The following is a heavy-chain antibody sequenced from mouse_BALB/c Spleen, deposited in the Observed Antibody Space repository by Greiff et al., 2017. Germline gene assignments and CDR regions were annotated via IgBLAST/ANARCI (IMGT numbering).Heavy chain of an antibody. Sequence: VQRVESGAELVKPGASVKLSCKASGFTFTSYYMYWVKQRPGQGLEWIGEINPSNGGTNFNEKFKSKATLTVDKSSSTAYMQLSSLTSEDSAVYYCTRVDYDNYAMDYWGQGTSVTVSA. J-gene: IGHJ4*01. CDR3: TRVDYDNYAMDY. D-gene: IGHD2-4*01. CDR1: GFTFTSYY. CDR2: INPSNGGT. V-gene: IGHV1S81*02.